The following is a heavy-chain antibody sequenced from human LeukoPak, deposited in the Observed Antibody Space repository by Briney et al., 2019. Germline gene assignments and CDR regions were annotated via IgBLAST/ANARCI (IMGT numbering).Heavy chain of an antibody. CDR3: ARERRDILGGYYYYSMDV. V-gene: IGHV3-11*01. CDR2: ITSSGRNI. J-gene: IGHJ6*03. CDR1: VFTFTDYY. D-gene: IGHD5-12*01. Sequence: GGSLRLSREASVFTFTDYYISWIRQAPGKGLEWVAYITSSGRNIYYADSVKGRFAISRDNAKTSLYLQMNSLRAGDTAVYYCARERRDILGGYYYYSMDVWGNGTTVTVS.